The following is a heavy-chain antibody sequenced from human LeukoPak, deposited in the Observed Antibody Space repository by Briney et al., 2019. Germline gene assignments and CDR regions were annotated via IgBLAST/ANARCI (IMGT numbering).Heavy chain of an antibody. D-gene: IGHD3-16*01. Sequence: ASVRVSCKASGNILTTYAVSWVRQAPGQGLECMGWIRPYNGDANYLQTLQGRVTMTTDTSTSTAYMELRSLTSDDTAVYYCAIELGEWGVFDFWGQGTLVTVSS. CDR2: IRPYNGDA. CDR1: GNILTTYA. CDR3: AIELGEWGVFDF. J-gene: IGHJ4*02. V-gene: IGHV1-18*01.